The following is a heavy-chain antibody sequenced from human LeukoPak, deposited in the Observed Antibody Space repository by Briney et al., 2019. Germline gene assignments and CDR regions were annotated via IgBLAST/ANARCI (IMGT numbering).Heavy chain of an antibody. CDR1: GGSISSYY. V-gene: IGHV4-59*01. CDR3: ARLAVTFDY. D-gene: IGHD4-11*01. CDR2: IYYSGNT. Sequence: SETLSLTCTVSGGSISSYYWSWIRQPPGKGLEWIGYIYYSGNTNYNPSLKSRVTISVHTSKNQFSLKLSSVTAADTAVYYCARLAVTFDYWGQGTLVTVSS. J-gene: IGHJ4*02.